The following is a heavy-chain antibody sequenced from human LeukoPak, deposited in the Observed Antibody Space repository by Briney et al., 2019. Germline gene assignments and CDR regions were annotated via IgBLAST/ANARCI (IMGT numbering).Heavy chain of an antibody. CDR3: AKRGLDYYDSSDFDY. CDR2: ISGSGGST. J-gene: IGHJ4*02. D-gene: IGHD3-22*01. V-gene: IGHV3-23*01. Sequence: GGSLRLSCAASGFTFSSYAMSWVRQAPGKGLEWVSAISGSGGSTYYADSVKGRLTISRDNSKNTLYLQVNSLRAEDTAVYYCAKRGLDYYDSSDFDYWGQGTLVTVSS. CDR1: GFTFSSYA.